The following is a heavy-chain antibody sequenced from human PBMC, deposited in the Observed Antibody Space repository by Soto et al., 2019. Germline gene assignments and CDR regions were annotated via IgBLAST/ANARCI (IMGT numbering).Heavy chain of an antibody. CDR2: IYYSGNT. D-gene: IGHD3-22*01. V-gene: IGHV4-39*01. CDR1: GGSISSSSYY. J-gene: IGHJ4*02. Sequence: PSETLSLTCTVSGGSISSSSYYWGWVRQPPGKGLEWIGSIYYSGNTYYNPSLKSRVTISVDTSKNHFSLKLSSVTAADTAVYYGARHFSDSSGFSDYWGQGTLVTVSS. CDR3: ARHFSDSSGFSDY.